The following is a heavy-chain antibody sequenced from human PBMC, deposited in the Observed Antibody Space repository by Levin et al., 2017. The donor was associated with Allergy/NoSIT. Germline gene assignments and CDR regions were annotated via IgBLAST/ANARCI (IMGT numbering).Heavy chain of an antibody. CDR1: GFTFYSSA. V-gene: IGHV3-23*01. CDR2: LSGSGSTT. D-gene: IGHD2-15*01. Sequence: GESLKISCAASGFTFYSSAMTWVRQAPGKGLEWVSALSGSGSTTYYADSMKGRFTISRDNSKNMVYLQMNSLRAEDTAVYYCAKDNTGVPTRAQFFQDWGQGTLVTVSS. CDR3: AKDNTGVPTRAQFFQD. J-gene: IGHJ1*01.